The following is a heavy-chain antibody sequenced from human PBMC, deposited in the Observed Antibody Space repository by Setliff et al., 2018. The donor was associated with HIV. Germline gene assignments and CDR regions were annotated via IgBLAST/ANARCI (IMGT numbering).Heavy chain of an antibody. CDR1: GHSFISFG. CDR2: ISGYNGKT. D-gene: IGHD2-21*02. V-gene: IGHV1-18*01. J-gene: IGHJ4*02. CDR3: ARDYYGDWGYKFDY. Sequence: ASVKVSCKASGHSFISFGFSWVRQAPGQGLEWMGWISGYNGKTQYSPTLKDRITVTTDASTGTAYMELRSLTSDDTAIYFCARDYYGDWGYKFDYWGQGTLVTVSS.